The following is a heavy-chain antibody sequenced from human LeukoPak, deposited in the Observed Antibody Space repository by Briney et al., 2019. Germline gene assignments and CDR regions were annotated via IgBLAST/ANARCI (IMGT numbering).Heavy chain of an antibody. J-gene: IGHJ4*02. CDR2: IYYSGRSS. Sequence: SETLSLTCTVSGGSISSSSYYWGGIRQPPGKGLGGIGSIYYSGRSSYYNTSLKSRVTISVDTSKNQFSLKLSSVTAADTAVYYCARRAREFGWVFDYWGQGTLVTVSS. V-gene: IGHV4-39*01. D-gene: IGHD3-10*01. CDR3: ARRAREFGWVFDY. CDR1: GGSISSSSYY.